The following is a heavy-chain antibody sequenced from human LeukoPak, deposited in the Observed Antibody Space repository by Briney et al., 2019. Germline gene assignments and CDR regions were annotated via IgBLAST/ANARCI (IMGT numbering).Heavy chain of an antibody. V-gene: IGHV3-21*01. J-gene: IGHJ3*02. CDR2: IRSDGSHI. Sequence: GGSLRLSCVASGFTFSSHSMNWVRQAPGKGLEWVSSIRSDGSHINYADSVKGRLTISRGNAKNSLYLQMNSLRAEDTAVYFCARDRSRGIVAFDIWGQRTMVTVFS. CDR1: GFTFSSHS. CDR3: ARDRSRGIVAFDI. D-gene: IGHD3-10*01.